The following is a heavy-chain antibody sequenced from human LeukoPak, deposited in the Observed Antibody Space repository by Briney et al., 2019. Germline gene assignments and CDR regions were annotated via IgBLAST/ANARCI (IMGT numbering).Heavy chain of an antibody. CDR1: GFTFSSYG. D-gene: IGHD3-10*01. V-gene: IGHV3-33*01. CDR2: IWYDGSNK. J-gene: IGHJ3*02. Sequence: GGSLRLSCAASGFTFSSYGMHWVRQAPGKGLEWVAVIWYDGSNKYYADSVKGRFTIPRDNSKNTLYLQMNSLRAEDTAVYYCARDGALWFGELFDAFDIWGQGTMVTVSS. CDR3: ARDGALWFGELFDAFDI.